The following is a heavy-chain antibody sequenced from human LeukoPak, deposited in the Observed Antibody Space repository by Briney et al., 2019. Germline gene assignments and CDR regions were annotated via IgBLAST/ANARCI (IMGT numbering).Heavy chain of an antibody. V-gene: IGHV4-59*08. Sequence: PSETLSLTCTVSGGSISSYYWSWIRQPPGKGLEWIGYIYYSGSTNYNPSLKSRVTISVDTSKNQFSLKLSSVTAADTAVYYCAAGGGYHAFDIWGQGTMVTVSS. J-gene: IGHJ3*02. CDR2: IYYSGST. CDR3: AAGGGYHAFDI. D-gene: IGHD5-24*01. CDR1: GGSISSYY.